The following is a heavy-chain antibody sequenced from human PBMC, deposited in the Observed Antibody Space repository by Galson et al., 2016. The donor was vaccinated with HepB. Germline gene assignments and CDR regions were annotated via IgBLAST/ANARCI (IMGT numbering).Heavy chain of an antibody. CDR1: GFTFSSYA. CDR3: ARDDDYVWGTYRYTRTVPQYYFDY. CDR2: ISFDGSNN. V-gene: IGHV3-30-3*01. J-gene: IGHJ4*02. D-gene: IGHD3-16*02. Sequence: LRLSCAASGFTFSSYAMHWVRQAPGKGLEWVAVISFDGSNNFYADSVKGRFTISRDNSKNTLYLQMNSLRAEDAAVYYCARDDDYVWGTYRYTRTVPQYYFDYWGQGTLVTVSS.